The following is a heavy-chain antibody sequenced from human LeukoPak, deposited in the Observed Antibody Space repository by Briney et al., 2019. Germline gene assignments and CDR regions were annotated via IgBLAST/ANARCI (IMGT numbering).Heavy chain of an antibody. D-gene: IGHD3-22*01. J-gene: IGHJ3*01. V-gene: IGHV3-7*01. CDR2: IDKDAIEK. Sequence: GGSLRLSCIASGFTISPYYMGWARQAPGKGLEWVANIDKDAIEKYYVDSVKGRFTISRDNAKKSLRLEMSSLGVEDTAVYYCARGVLSYGFDVWGPGKMVTVSS. CDR3: ARGVLSYGFDV. CDR1: GFTISPYY.